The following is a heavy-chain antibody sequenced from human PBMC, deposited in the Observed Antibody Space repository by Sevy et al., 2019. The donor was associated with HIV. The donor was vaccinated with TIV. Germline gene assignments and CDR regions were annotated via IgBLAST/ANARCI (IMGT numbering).Heavy chain of an antibody. D-gene: IGHD1-20*01. Sequence: SETLSLTCTVSAGSISGYYSSWIRQPPGKGLEWIGYISYSGSTNYNPSLKSRVTISVDTSKNEFSLKLSSVTAADTAVYYCARSRVITGTFDYWGQGTLVTVSS. CDR1: AGSISGYY. CDR3: ARSRVITGTFDY. J-gene: IGHJ4*02. CDR2: ISYSGST. V-gene: IGHV4-59*01.